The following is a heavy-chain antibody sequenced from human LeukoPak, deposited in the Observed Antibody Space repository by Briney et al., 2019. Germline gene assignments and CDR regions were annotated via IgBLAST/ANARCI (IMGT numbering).Heavy chain of an antibody. V-gene: IGHV4-61*08. Sequence: PSETLSLTCTLSGGSVSSGDYYWSWIRQPPGKGLEWIGYIYYSGSTNYNPSLKSRVTISVDTSKNQFSLKLSSVTAADTAVYYCARIGQPPPAGYGMDVWGQGTTVTVSS. CDR1: GGSVSSGDYY. CDR3: ARIGQPPPAGYGMDV. D-gene: IGHD3-16*01. J-gene: IGHJ6*02. CDR2: IYYSGST.